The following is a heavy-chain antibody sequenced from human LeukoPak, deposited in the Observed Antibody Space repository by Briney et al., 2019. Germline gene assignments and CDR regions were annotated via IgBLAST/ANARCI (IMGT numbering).Heavy chain of an antibody. V-gene: IGHV3-21*04. J-gene: IGHJ4*02. Sequence: GGSLRLSCAASGFTFSSYSMNWVRQAPGKGLEWVSSISSSSSYIYYADSVKGRFTISRDNAKNSLYLQMNSLRVEDTALYYCAKSRGWEVPPNLDYWGQGTLVTVSS. CDR3: AKSRGWEVPPNLDY. CDR1: GFTFSSYS. D-gene: IGHD1-26*01. CDR2: ISSSSSYI.